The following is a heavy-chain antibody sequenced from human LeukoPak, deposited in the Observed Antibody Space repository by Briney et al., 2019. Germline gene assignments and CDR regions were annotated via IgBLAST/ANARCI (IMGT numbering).Heavy chain of an antibody. V-gene: IGHV6-1*01. CDR3: ARGGIVVVPAALYYYGMDV. CDR1: GDSVSSNSAA. J-gene: IGHJ6*02. Sequence: SQTLSLTCAISGDSVSSNSAAWNWIRQSPSRGLEWLGRTYYRSQWYNDYAVSVKSRITINPDTSKNQFSLQLDSVTPEDTAVYYCARGGIVVVPAALYYYGMDVWGQGTTVTVS. CDR2: TYYRSQWYN. D-gene: IGHD2-2*01.